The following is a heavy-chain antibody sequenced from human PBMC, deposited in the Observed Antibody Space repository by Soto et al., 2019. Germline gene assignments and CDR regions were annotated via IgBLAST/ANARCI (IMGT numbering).Heavy chain of an antibody. CDR2: ISWDGGST. V-gene: IGHV3-43*01. Sequence: PGGSLRLSCAASGFTFDDYTMHWVRQAPGKGLEWVSLISWDGGSTYYADSVKGRFTISRDNSKNSLYLQMNSLRTEDTALYYCAKSTGTRKGTYYYGMDVWGQGTTVTVS. CDR1: GFTFDDYT. CDR3: AKSTGTRKGTYYYGMDV. J-gene: IGHJ6*02. D-gene: IGHD1-1*01.